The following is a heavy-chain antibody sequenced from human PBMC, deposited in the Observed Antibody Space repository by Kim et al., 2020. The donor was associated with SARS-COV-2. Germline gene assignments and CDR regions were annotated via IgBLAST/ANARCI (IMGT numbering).Heavy chain of an antibody. CDR2: IIPIFGTA. V-gene: IGHV1-69*13. CDR1: GGTFSSYA. CDR3: ARVNAYYDILTGYYGEYYFDY. J-gene: IGHJ4*02. D-gene: IGHD3-9*01. Sequence: PSVKVSCKASGGTFSSYAISWVRQAPGQGLEWMGGIIPIFGTANYAQKFQGRVTITADESTSTAYMELSSLRSEDTAVYYCARVNAYYDILTGYYGEYYFDYWGQGTLVTVSS.